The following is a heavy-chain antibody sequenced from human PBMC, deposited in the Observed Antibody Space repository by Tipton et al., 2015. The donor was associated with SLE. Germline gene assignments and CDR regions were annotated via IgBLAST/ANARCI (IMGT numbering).Heavy chain of an antibody. V-gene: IGHV4-59*11. CDR1: GGSMSYHY. Sequence: GLVKPSETLSLTCSVSGGSMSYHYWSWIRQPPGKGLEWIGYIYYTGNTNYNPSLKSRVTMSVDTSKSQFSLKLTFVSAADTAMYYCARGIWDFDLWGRGTLVTVSS. J-gene: IGHJ2*01. CDR3: ARGIWDFDL. CDR2: IYYTGNT.